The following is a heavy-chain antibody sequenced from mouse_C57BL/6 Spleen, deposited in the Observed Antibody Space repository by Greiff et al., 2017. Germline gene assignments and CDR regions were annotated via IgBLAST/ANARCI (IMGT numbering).Heavy chain of an antibody. CDR2: LSGGGGNT. CDR3: ARRNYGSSYGGYAMDY. J-gene: IGHJ4*01. V-gene: IGHV5-9*01. Sequence: EVKVVESGGGLVKPGGSLKLSCAASGFTFSSYTMSWVRQTPEKRLEWVATLSGGGGNTYYPDSVKGRFTISRDNAKNTLYLQMSSLRSEDTALYYCARRNYGSSYGGYAMDYWGQGTSVTVSS. D-gene: IGHD1-1*01. CDR1: GFTFSSYT.